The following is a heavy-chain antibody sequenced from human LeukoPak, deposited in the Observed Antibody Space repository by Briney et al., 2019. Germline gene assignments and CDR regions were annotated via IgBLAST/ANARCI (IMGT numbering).Heavy chain of an antibody. CDR2: IYPGDSDT. CDR3: ARWFGEPDSYMDV. J-gene: IGHJ6*03. V-gene: IGHV5-51*01. D-gene: IGHD3-10*01. CDR1: GYSFTSYW. Sequence: GESLKISCKGSGYSFTSYWIGWVRQMPGKGLAWMGIIYPGDSDTRYSPSFQGQVTISADKSISTAYLQWSSLKASDTAMYYCARWFGEPDSYMDVWGKGTTVTISS.